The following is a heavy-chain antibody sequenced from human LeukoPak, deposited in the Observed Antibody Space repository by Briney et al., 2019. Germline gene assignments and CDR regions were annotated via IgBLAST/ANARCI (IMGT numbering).Heavy chain of an antibody. CDR1: GFTFSSYE. V-gene: IGHV3-48*03. CDR2: ISSSGSTI. D-gene: IGHD4-23*01. J-gene: IGHJ3*02. CDR3: ARDSVAHGNDAFDI. Sequence: GGSLRLSCAASGFTFSSYEMNWVRQAPGKGLEWVSYISSSGSTIYYADSVKGRFTIPRDNAKNSLYLQMNSLRAEDTAVYYCARDSVAHGNDAFDIWGQGTMVTVSS.